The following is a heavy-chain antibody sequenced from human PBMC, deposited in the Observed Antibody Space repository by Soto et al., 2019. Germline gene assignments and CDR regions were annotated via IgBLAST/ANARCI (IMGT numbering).Heavy chain of an antibody. V-gene: IGHV1-18*01. CDR3: ARDGRSGTFRDGLDY. CDR2: ISVYTGNT. CDR1: GYTFTNYG. J-gene: IGHJ4*02. Sequence: QVQLLQSGGEVRKPGASVKVSCKASGYTFTNYGITWVRQAPGQGLEWMGWISVYTGNTNYEQKLQGRVIMTTDTATNTANMELMSLTSDDTAVYYCARDGRSGTFRDGLDYWGQGTLVTVSS. D-gene: IGHD1-26*01.